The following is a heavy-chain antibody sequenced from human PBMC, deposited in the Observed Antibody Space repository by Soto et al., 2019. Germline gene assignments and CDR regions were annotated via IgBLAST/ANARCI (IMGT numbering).Heavy chain of an antibody. CDR3: TTGRGGSAYVPGAY. D-gene: IGHD5-12*01. CDR1: GFSFTSAW. Sequence: EVQLVESGGGLVKPGGSLRLSCAASGFSFTSAWMNWVRQIPGKGLEWVGRIKTNIDGGATDYSAPVKGRFTISRDDSKDTVYLQMNSLKTEDTAVYYCTTGRGGSAYVPGAYWCQGALVTVSS. CDR2: IKTNIDGGAT. J-gene: IGHJ4*02. V-gene: IGHV3-15*07.